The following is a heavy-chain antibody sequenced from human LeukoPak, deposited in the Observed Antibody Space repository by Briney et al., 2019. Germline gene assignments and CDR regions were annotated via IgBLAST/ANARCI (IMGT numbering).Heavy chain of an antibody. CDR3: ARDPYSSSFFDC. V-gene: IGHV3-48*03. CDR2: ISSSGSAI. Sequence: PGGSLRLSCVASGFTFSTYEMNWVREAPGKGLGWVSHISSSGSAIYYADSVKGRFTISRDNARKSLYLQMNSLRAEDTALYYCARDPYSSSFFDCWGQGTLVTVSS. CDR1: GFTFSTYE. D-gene: IGHD6-6*01. J-gene: IGHJ5*01.